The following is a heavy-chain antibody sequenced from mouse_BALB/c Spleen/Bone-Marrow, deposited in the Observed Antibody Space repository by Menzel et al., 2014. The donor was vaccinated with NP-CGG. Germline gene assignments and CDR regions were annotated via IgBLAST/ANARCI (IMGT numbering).Heavy chain of an antibody. D-gene: IGHD2-14*01. CDR1: GYTFTSYT. Sequence: QVQLQQSGAELVRPGASVKMSCTASGYTFTSYTMHWVKQRPEQGLEWIGYINPSSGYTNYNQKFKDKATLTADKSSSTAYMQLISLTSEDSAVYYCARERRYGGLYSFDYWGQGTTLTVSS. V-gene: IGHV1-4*01. CDR3: ARERRYGGLYSFDY. CDR2: INPSSGYT. J-gene: IGHJ2*01.